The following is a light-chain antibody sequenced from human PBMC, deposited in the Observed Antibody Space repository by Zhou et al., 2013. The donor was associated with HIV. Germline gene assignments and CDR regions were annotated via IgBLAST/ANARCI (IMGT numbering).Light chain of an antibody. J-gene: IGKJ1*01. V-gene: IGKV3-20*01. CDR3: QHHGPSLWT. CDR2: DAS. CDR1: ESVQFNY. Sequence: IVLTQSPGTLSLSPGERATLSCRASESVQFNYFAWYQQKPGQAPRVLIYDASTRASGIPDRFSGSGSGTDFILTITRVEPEDSAVYYCQHHGPSLWTFGQGTEGG.